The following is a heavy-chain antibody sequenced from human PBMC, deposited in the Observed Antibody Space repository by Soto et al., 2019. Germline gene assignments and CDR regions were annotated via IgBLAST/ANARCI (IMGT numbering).Heavy chain of an antibody. CDR1: GGSISSYY. Sequence: SETLSLTCTVSGGSISSYYWSWIRQPPGKGLEWIGYIYYSGSTNYNPSRKSRVTISVDTSKNHFSLKLSSVTAADTAVYYGEGDINGYDYFDYWGQGTLVTVSS. CDR2: IYYSGST. CDR3: EGDINGYDYFDY. V-gene: IGHV4-59*01. D-gene: IGHD5-12*01. J-gene: IGHJ4*02.